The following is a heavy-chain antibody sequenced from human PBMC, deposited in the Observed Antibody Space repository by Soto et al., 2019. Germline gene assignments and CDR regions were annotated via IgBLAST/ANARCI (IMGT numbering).Heavy chain of an antibody. Sequence: EVYLAQSGAEVKKPGDSLKISCKGSGYNFNRYWIGWVRQMPGKGLEWMGVIYPGDSDTRYSPSLQGQVTISADKSSSVAYLQWSSLQASDTATYYCARSLVNGTYEAFDIWGQGTMVTVSS. CDR2: IYPGDSDT. CDR1: GYNFNRYW. CDR3: ARSLVNGTYEAFDI. V-gene: IGHV5-51*03. J-gene: IGHJ3*02. D-gene: IGHD6-13*01.